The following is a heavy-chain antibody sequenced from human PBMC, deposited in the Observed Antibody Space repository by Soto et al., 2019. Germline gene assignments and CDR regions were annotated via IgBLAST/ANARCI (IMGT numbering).Heavy chain of an antibody. V-gene: IGHV3-33*01. CDR1: GFTFSSYG. CDR3: ARDTATDYYYYYGMDV. D-gene: IGHD5-18*01. J-gene: IGHJ6*02. CDR2: IWYDGSNK. Sequence: PGGSLRLSCAASGFTFSSYGMHWVRQAPGKGLEWVAVIWYDGSNKYYADSVKGRFTISRDNSKNTLYLQMNSLRAEDTAVYYCARDTATDYYYYYGMDVWGQGTTVTVSS.